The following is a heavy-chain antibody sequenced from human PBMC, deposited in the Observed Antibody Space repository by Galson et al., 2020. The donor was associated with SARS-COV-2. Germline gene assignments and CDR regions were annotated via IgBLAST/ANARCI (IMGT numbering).Heavy chain of an antibody. D-gene: IGHD2-21*02. J-gene: IGHJ4*02. V-gene: IGHV3-30-3*01. CDR3: AREAFPQGAYMALDRLCGMAVTTKKGLDY. Sequence: GESLKISCAASGFTFSTYSMHWVRQAPGRGLEWVAVISNDGSNKYYADSVKGRFTISRDHSKNTLFLQMNSLRAEETAVYYCAREAFPQGAYMALDRLCGMAVTTKKGLDYWGQGTLVTVSS. CDR2: ISNDGSNK. CDR1: GFTFSTYS.